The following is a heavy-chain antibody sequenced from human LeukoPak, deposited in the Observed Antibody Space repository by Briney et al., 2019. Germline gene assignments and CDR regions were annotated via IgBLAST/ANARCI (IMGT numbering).Heavy chain of an antibody. Sequence: GRSLRLSSAASGFPFSAYAIHWVRQAPGKGLEWVAVISADGSVQHYAEYMRGRFTISRDNSMNTMYLHVDSLTIADTAVYFCAREISNNAELDHWGQGALVTVSS. CDR3: AREISNNAELDH. J-gene: IGHJ4*02. CDR2: ISADGSVQ. D-gene: IGHD1-14*01. CDR1: GFPFSAYA. V-gene: IGHV3-30*17.